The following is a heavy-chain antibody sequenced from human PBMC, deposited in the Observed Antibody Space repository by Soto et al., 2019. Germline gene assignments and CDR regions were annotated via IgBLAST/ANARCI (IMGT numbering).Heavy chain of an antibody. CDR2: INPNSGGT. CDR1: GYTFTDYY. Sequence: QVQLVQSGAEVKKPGASVKVSCKASGYTFTDYYMHWVRQAPGQGLEWMGWINPNSGGTNYAQKFQGRVTTNRDTPISTAYMELNRLRSDDTAVYYCARDQSPSSGWPGMDVWGQGTTVTVSS. V-gene: IGHV1-2*02. J-gene: IGHJ6*02. D-gene: IGHD6-19*01. CDR3: ARDQSPSSGWPGMDV.